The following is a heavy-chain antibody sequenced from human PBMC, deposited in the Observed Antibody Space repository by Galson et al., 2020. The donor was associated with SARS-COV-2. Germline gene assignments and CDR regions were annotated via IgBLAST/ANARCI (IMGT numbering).Heavy chain of an antibody. Sequence: SETLSLTCTVSGGSISSSSYYWGWIRQPPGKGLEWIGRIYYSGSTYYNPSLKSRVTISVDTSKNQFSLKLSSVTAADTAVYYCARVPDGYYFDYWGQGTLVTVSS. J-gene: IGHJ4*02. CDR3: ARVPDGYYFDY. V-gene: IGHV4-39*07. CDR2: IYYSGST. CDR1: GGSISSSSYY.